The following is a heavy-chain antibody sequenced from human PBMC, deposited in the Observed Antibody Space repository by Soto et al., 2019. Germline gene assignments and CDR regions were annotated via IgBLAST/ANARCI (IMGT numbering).Heavy chain of an antibody. J-gene: IGHJ6*02. D-gene: IGHD2-2*01. Sequence: SVKVSCKASGGTFSSYAISWVRQAPGQGLEWMGGIIPIFGTANYAQKFQGRVTITADKSTSTAYMELSSLRSEDTAVYYCAGISIVVVPAAIRVYGMDVWGQGTTVTVSS. V-gene: IGHV1-69*06. CDR1: GGTFSSYA. CDR3: AGISIVVVPAAIRVYGMDV. CDR2: IIPIFGTA.